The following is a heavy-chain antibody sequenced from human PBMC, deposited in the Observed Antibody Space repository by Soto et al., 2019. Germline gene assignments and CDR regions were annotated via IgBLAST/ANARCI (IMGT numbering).Heavy chain of an antibody. CDR2: ISFDGTNT. V-gene: IGHV3-30*18. CDR3: VKDRGYGDAKYYYAMDV. CDR1: GFTFSGYG. D-gene: IGHD4-17*01. Sequence: QVQLVESGGGVVEPGRSLGLSCAASGFTFSGYGMHWVRQAPGKGLEWVASISFDGTNTHYEDSVKGRFTISRANSKNTLSLQMNSLRVEDTAIYYCVKDRGYGDAKYYYAMDVWGQGTTVAVS. J-gene: IGHJ6*02.